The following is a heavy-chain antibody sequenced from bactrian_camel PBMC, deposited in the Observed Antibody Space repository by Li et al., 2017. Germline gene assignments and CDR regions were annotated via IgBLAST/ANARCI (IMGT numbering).Heavy chain of an antibody. D-gene: IGHD5*01. CDR1: STYC. Sequence: HVQLVESGGGSVEAGGSLTLSCTGVSTYCMGWFRQAPGKEREGVATIYTGDSTAYYGDSVMGRFTISRDNAKNTVYLQMNSLKSEDTALYYCATGYRSLGRPNSPGTQVTVS. V-gene: IGHV3S54*01. J-gene: IGHJ4*01. CDR2: IYTGDSTA.